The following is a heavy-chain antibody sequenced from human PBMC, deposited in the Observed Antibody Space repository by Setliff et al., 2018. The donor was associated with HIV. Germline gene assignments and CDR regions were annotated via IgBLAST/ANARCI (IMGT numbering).Heavy chain of an antibody. CDR3: ARHVVGGWLKDLQYMDV. V-gene: IGHV4-39*01. D-gene: IGHD6-19*01. CDR2: IDYSGST. CDR1: GGVSGGDMGVHD. Sequence: SETLSLTCSVSGGVSGGDMGVHDWSWVRQPPGKGLEWIGSIDYSGSTYYNPSLKSRVNIFIDTSKNQQSLKLSSVTAADTAVYYCARHVVGGWLKDLQYMDVWGKGTTVTVSS. J-gene: IGHJ6*03.